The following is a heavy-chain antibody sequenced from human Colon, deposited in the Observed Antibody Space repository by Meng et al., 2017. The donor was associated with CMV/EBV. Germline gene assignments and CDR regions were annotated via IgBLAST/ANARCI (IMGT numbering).Heavy chain of an antibody. CDR1: GGSFSEDY. D-gene: IGHD1-26*01. CDR2: IRHSGSTSY. Sequence: QGQLEQWGAGLLKPSETLSLTCAAYGGSFSEDYWSWIRHPPGRGLEWIGEIRHSGSTSYSYNSSLKSRVTISIDTSKNQFSLELTSVTAADTAVYYCAGGSYQAWELLHYWGQGTLVTVSS. CDR3: AGGSYQAWELLHY. J-gene: IGHJ4*02. V-gene: IGHV4-34*01.